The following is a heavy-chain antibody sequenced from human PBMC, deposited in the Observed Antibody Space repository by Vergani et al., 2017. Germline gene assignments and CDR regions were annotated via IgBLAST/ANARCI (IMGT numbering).Heavy chain of an antibody. V-gene: IGHV3-23*01. Sequence: EAQLLESGGGVVEPGGSLRLSCAACGFTLSSYAMRWVRQAPGRGLEWVAAISGSGGRPDYADSVKGRFTISRDNSKNTLYLQMNSLRAEDTAVYYCARDNGDSAFDIWGQGTMVTVSS. D-gene: IGHD4-17*01. CDR2: ISGSGGRP. J-gene: IGHJ3*02. CDR1: GFTLSSYA. CDR3: ARDNGDSAFDI.